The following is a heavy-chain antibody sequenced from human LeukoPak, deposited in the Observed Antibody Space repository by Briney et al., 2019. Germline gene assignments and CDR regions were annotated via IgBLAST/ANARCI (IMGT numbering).Heavy chain of an antibody. D-gene: IGHD4-23*01. J-gene: IGHJ3*02. V-gene: IGHV1-18*01. CDR3: ARDGTTVVTRDAFDI. CDR2: VSAYNGNT. CDR1: GYTFTSYG. Sequence: ASVKVSCKASGYTFTSYGISWVRQAPGQGLEWMGWVSAYNGNTNYAQKLQGRVTMTTDTSTSTAYMELRSLRSDDTAVYYCARDGTTVVTRDAFDIWGQGTMVTVSP.